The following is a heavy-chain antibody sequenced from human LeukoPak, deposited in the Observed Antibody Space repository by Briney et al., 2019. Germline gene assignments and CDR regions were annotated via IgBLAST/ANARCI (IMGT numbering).Heavy chain of an antibody. Sequence: SETLSLTCTVSGYSISSGYYWGWIRQPPGKGLEWIGSIYYSGSTYYNPSLKSRVTISVDTSKNQFSLKLSSVTAADTAVYYCARVNTMVRGVTRPQGSVDVWGKGTTVTVSS. V-gene: IGHV4-38-2*02. CDR2: IYYSGST. CDR3: ARVNTMVRGVTRPQGSVDV. D-gene: IGHD3-10*01. CDR1: GYSISSGYY. J-gene: IGHJ6*04.